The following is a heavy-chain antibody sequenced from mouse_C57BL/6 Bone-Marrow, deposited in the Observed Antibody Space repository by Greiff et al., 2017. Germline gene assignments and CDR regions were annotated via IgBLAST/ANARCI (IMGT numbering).Heavy chain of an antibody. D-gene: IGHD2-4*01. V-gene: IGHV1-39*01. J-gene: IGHJ4*01. CDR3: EGGDDYDYAMDY. CDR2: INPNYGTT. CDR1: GYSFTDYN. Sequence: VQLQQSGPELVKPGASVKISCKASGYSFTDYNMNWVKQSNGKSLEWIGVINPNYGTTSYNQKFKGKATLTVDQSSSTAYMQLNSLTSEDSAVYDGEGGDDYDYAMDYWGQGTSVTVSS.